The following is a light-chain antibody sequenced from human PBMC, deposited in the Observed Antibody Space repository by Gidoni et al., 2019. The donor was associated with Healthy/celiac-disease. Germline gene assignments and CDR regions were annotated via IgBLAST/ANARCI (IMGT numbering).Light chain of an antibody. V-gene: IGKV1-9*01. Sequence: DIQLTPPPSFLSASVGDRVTITCRASQGVSSYFAWYQQKPGKAPQLLIYAASTLQSGVPSRFSGSGSGTEFTLTISSLQPEDFATYYCKQLNSYPPTFGQGTRLEIK. J-gene: IGKJ5*01. CDR3: KQLNSYPPT. CDR2: AAS. CDR1: QGVSSY.